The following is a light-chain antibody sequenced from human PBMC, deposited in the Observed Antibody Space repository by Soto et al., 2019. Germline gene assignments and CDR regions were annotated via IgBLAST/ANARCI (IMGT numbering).Light chain of an antibody. CDR3: QTWGTGIVV. CDR1: SGHINYA. Sequence: QAVVTQSPSASASLGASVKLTCTLSSGHINYAIAWHQQQPGKGPRFLMSLNSDGSHTKGDGIPNRFSGSSSGAARYLTIASLQSEDEADYHCQTWGTGIVVFGGGTKLTVL. V-gene: IGLV4-69*01. CDR2: LNSDGSH. J-gene: IGLJ2*01.